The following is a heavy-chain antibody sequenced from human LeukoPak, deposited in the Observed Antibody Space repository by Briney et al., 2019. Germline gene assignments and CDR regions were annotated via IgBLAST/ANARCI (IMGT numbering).Heavy chain of an antibody. CDR2: IWYDGSNK. D-gene: IGHD2-2*01. Sequence: GGSLRLSCAASGFTFSSYGMHWVRQAPGKGLEWVAVIWYDGSNKYYADSVKGRFTISRDNSKNSLYLQMNSLRAEDTAVYYCAGCTSCSPPWYFDLWGRGTLVTVSS. J-gene: IGHJ2*01. CDR1: GFTFSSYG. CDR3: AGCTSCSPPWYFDL. V-gene: IGHV3-33*01.